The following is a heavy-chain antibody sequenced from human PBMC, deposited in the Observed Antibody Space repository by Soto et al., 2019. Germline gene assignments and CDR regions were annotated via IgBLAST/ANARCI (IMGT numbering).Heavy chain of an antibody. D-gene: IGHD3-22*01. CDR2: INHSGST. Sequence: SETLSLTCAVYGGSFSGYYWSWIRQPPGKGLEWIGEINHSGSTNYNPSLKSRVTISVDTSRNQFSLKLSSVTAADTAVYYCARGGYYDSSGFLDYWGQGTLVTVSS. J-gene: IGHJ4*02. V-gene: IGHV4-34*01. CDR1: GGSFSGYY. CDR3: ARGGYYDSSGFLDY.